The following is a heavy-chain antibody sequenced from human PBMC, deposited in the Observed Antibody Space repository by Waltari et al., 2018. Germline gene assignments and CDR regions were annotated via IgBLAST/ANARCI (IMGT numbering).Heavy chain of an antibody. D-gene: IGHD2-2*01. CDR3: SKDSDAFYIDY. J-gene: IGHJ4*02. V-gene: IGHV3-30*02. Sequence: QVQLVESGGGVVQPGGSLRPSCGVSGLPFRAYGMHWVRQAPGKGLEWVSYIHHDEISKHYADSVKGRFTISRDNSKNTVYLHMDSLRAEDTALYYCSKDSDAFYIDYWGQGVLVTVSS. CDR2: IHHDEISK. CDR1: GLPFRAYG.